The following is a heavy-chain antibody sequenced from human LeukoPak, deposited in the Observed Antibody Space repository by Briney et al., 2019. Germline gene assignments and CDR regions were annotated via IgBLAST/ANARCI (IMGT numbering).Heavy chain of an antibody. J-gene: IGHJ5*02. Sequence: GASVRVSCRASGYTFTSSYMHWVRQAPGQGLEWMGVITSSSGSTTYAQKFQGRVTMTRDTSTSTVYMELSSLTSEDTAVYFCSRRSGGNSGFDPWGQGTLVTVSS. CDR2: ITSSSGST. CDR3: SRRSGGNSGFDP. V-gene: IGHV1-46*01. D-gene: IGHD2-21*02. CDR1: GYTFTSSY.